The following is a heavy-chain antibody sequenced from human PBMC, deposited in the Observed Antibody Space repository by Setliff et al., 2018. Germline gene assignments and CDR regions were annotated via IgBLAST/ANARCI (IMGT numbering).Heavy chain of an antibody. D-gene: IGHD5-12*01. V-gene: IGHV1-69*05. Sequence: RASVKVSCKASGGTFSNYGISWVRQAPGQGLEWMGGTIPMFRTTNYARKFQGRVTIITDESTSTACMQLSSLGSDNTAVYYCVREGVDRRSSTDYRYYMDVWGEGTTVTVSS. CDR2: TIPMFRTT. CDR1: GGTFSNYG. J-gene: IGHJ6*03. CDR3: VREGVDRRSSTDYRYYMDV.